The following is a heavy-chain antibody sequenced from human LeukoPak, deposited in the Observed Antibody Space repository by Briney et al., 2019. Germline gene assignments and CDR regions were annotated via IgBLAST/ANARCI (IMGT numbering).Heavy chain of an antibody. Sequence: ASVKVSCKASGYTFTGYYMHWVRQAPGQGLEWMGWINPNSGGTNYAQKFQGRATMTRDTSISTAYMELSRLRSDDTAVYYCARDDCSSTSCYFTYWGQGTLVTVSS. CDR3: ARDDCSSTSCYFTY. CDR2: INPNSGGT. V-gene: IGHV1-2*02. J-gene: IGHJ4*02. CDR1: GYTFTGYY. D-gene: IGHD2-2*01.